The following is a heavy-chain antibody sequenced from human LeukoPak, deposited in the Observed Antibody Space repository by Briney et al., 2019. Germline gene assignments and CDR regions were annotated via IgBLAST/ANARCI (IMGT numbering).Heavy chain of an antibody. Sequence: ASVKVSCKASGYTFTSYDINRVRQATGQGLEWMGWMNPNSGNTGYAQKFQGRVTMTRNTTISTAYTELSSLRSEDTAVYYCARFYCTNGVCYNFDYWGQGTLVTVSS. J-gene: IGHJ4*02. CDR3: ARFYCTNGVCYNFDY. D-gene: IGHD2-8*01. V-gene: IGHV1-8*01. CDR2: MNPNSGNT. CDR1: GYTFTSYD.